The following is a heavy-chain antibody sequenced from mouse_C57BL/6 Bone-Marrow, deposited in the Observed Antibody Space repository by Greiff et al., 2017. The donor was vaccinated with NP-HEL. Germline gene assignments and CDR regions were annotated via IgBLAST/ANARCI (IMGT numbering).Heavy chain of an antibody. J-gene: IGHJ2*01. D-gene: IGHD1-1*01. V-gene: IGHV1-50*01. CDR3: ASSYYYGSLPDY. CDR2: IDPSDSYT. Sequence: QVQLQQPGAELVKPGASVKLSCKASGYTFTSYWMQWVKQRPGQGLEWIGEIDPSDSYTNYNQKFKGKSTLTVDKSSSTAYMQLSSLTSEDSAVYYCASSYYYGSLPDYWGQGTTLTVSS. CDR1: GYTFTSYW.